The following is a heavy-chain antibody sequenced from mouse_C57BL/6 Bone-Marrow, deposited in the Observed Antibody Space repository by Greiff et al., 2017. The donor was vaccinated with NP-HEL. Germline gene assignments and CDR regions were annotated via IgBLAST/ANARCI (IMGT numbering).Heavy chain of an antibody. V-gene: IGHV1-82*01. D-gene: IGHD2-4*01. Sequence: QVQLQQSGPELVKPGASVKISCKASGYAFSSSWMNWVKQRPGKGLEWIGRIYPGDGDTNYNGKFKGKATLTADKSSSTAYMQLSSLTSEDSAVYYCARDYYDYEGGYWGQGTTLTVSS. CDR2: IYPGDGDT. J-gene: IGHJ2*01. CDR3: ARDYYDYEGGY. CDR1: GYAFSSSW.